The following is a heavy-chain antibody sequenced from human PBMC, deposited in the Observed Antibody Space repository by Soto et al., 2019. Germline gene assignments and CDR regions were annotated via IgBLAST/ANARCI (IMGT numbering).Heavy chain of an antibody. CDR3: ARGGIAAAGRFGMDV. CDR1: GFTFSSYW. D-gene: IGHD6-13*01. Sequence: HPGGSLRLSCAASGFTFSSYWMHWVRQAPGKGLVWVSRINSDGSSTSYADSVKGRFTISRDNAKNTLYLQMNSLRAEDTAVYYCARGGIAAAGRFGMDVWGQGTTVTVS. CDR2: INSDGSST. V-gene: IGHV3-74*01. J-gene: IGHJ6*02.